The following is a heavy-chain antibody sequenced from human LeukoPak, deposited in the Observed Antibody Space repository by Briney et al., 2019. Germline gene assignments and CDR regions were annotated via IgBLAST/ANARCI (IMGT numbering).Heavy chain of an antibody. CDR1: GGSFSGYY. D-gene: IGHD3-22*01. CDR3: ARGAGASAYYYDSSGYYYVLFDY. Sequence: PSETLSLTCAVYGGSFSGYYWSWIRQPPGKGLEWIGEINHSGSTNYNPSLKSRVTISVDTSKNQFSLKLSSVTAADTAVYYCARGAGASAYYYDSSGYYYVLFDYWGQGTLVTVSS. J-gene: IGHJ4*02. V-gene: IGHV4-34*01. CDR2: INHSGST.